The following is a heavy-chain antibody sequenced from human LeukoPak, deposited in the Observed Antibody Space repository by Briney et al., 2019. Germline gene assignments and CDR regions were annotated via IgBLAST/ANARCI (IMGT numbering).Heavy chain of an antibody. D-gene: IGHD2-2*01. CDR2: INWNGGST. CDR3: ARGGKLEPTAMPT. Sequence: PGGSLRLSCAASGFTFDDYGMSWVRQAPGKGLEWVSGINWNGGSTTYADSVKGRFTIFRDNGKNSLYLQMNSLRAEDTAFYYCARGGKLEPTAMPTWGQGSLVVVSS. V-gene: IGHV3-20*04. CDR1: GFTFDDYG. J-gene: IGHJ5*02.